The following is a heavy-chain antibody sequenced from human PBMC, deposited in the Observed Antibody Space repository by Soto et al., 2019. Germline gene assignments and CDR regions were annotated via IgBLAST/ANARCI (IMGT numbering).Heavy chain of an antibody. J-gene: IGHJ5*02. D-gene: IGHD2-2*02. CDR3: VRYTDSHNCFDP. CDR2: VYPSGDT. Sequence: SETLSLTCTVSGDSVTNGFYWGWIRQSAGQGLEWLGTVYPSGDTYYNPSVRGRVSMSIDPSKNQFSLSLTSVTAAATARYFCVRYTDSHNCFDPWGQGTLVTVSS. V-gene: IGHV4-38-2*02. CDR1: GDSVTNGFY.